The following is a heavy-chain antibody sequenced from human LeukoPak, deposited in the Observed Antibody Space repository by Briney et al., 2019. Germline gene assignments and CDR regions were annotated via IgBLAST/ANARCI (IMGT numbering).Heavy chain of an antibody. CDR1: GFTFSSYW. V-gene: IGHV3-7*01. CDR3: GRDKKWLQYYYGVDV. J-gene: IGHJ6*02. CDR2: MNLDGSEK. D-gene: IGHD5-12*01. Sequence: PGGSLRLSCAASGFTFSSYWMSWVRQAPGEGLEWVANMNLDGSEKYYVDSVKGRFTISRDNAKNSLYLQMHSLRAEDTAVYYCGRDKKWLQYYYGVDVWGQGTTVIVSS.